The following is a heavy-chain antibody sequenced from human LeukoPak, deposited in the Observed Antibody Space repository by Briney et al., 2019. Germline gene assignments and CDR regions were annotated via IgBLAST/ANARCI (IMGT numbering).Heavy chain of an antibody. V-gene: IGHV4-39*07. Sequence: PSETLSLTCTASGGSISSSSYYWGWIRQPPGKGLEWIGSIYHSGSTYYNPSLKSRVTISVDTSKNQFSLKLSSVTAADTAVYYCARIPRGGLTNDILTGYHSRYYYMDVWGKGTTVTVSS. CDR3: ARIPRGGLTNDILTGYHSRYYYMDV. D-gene: IGHD3-9*01. J-gene: IGHJ6*03. CDR1: GGSISSSSYY. CDR2: IYHSGST.